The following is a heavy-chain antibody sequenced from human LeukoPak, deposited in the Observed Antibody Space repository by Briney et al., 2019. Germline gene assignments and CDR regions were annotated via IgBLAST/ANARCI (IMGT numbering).Heavy chain of an antibody. V-gene: IGHV4-39*01. J-gene: IGHJ5*02. CDR2: IYYSGST. Sequence: SETLSLTCTVSGGSISSSSYYWGWIRQPPGKGLEWIGSIYYSGSTYYNPSLKSRVTISVDTSKNQFSLKLSSVTAADTAVYYCARGSRYGDYSSWFDPWGQGTLVTVSS. D-gene: IGHD4-17*01. CDR1: GGSISSSSYY. CDR3: ARGSRYGDYSSWFDP.